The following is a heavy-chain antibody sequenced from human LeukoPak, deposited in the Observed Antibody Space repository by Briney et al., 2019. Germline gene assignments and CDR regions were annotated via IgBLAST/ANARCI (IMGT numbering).Heavy chain of an antibody. D-gene: IGHD3-22*01. CDR3: ARHFRREVLIGSAFDI. CDR1: GGSLSSGSDY. J-gene: IGHJ3*02. Sequence: SETLSLTCTVSGGSLSSGSDYWSWIRQPPGKGLEWIGEINHSGSTNYNPSLKSRVTTSIDTSKNQFSLNLSSVTATDTAVYYCARHFRREVLIGSAFDIWGQGTMVTVSS. CDR2: INHSGST. V-gene: IGHV4-39*01.